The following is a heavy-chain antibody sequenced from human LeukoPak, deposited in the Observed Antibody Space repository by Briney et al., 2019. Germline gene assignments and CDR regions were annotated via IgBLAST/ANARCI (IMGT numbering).Heavy chain of an antibody. CDR3: ARRYSSGWRFDY. J-gene: IGHJ4*02. CDR2: IYYSGST. Sequence: PSETLSLTCTVSGGSINNYYWIWIRQSPGKGLEWIGDIYYSGSTNYNPSLKSRVTISVDTSKRQVSLKVNSVTAADTAVYYCARRYSSGWRFDYWGQGTLVTASS. D-gene: IGHD6-19*01. V-gene: IGHV4-59*08. CDR1: GGSINNYY.